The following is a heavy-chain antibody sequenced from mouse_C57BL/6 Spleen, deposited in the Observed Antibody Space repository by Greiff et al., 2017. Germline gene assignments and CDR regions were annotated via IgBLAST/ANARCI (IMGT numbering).Heavy chain of an antibody. CDR1: GYAFSSSW. CDR3: ARPYGYFDY. J-gene: IGHJ2*01. CDR2: IYPGDGDT. V-gene: IGHV1-82*01. Sequence: QVQLQQSGPELVKPGASVKISCKASGYAFSSSWMNWVKQRPGKGLEWIGRIYPGDGDTNYNGKFKGKATLTADKSSSTAYMQLSSLTSEDSAVYYCARPYGYFDYWGQGTTLTVSS. D-gene: IGHD1-1*02.